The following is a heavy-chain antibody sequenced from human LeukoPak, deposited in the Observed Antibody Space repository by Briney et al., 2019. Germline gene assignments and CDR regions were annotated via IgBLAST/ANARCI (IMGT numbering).Heavy chain of an antibody. CDR1: GFTFSKHA. CDR2: ISISGDGT. Sequence: GGSVRLSCAASGFTFSKHAMSWVREAPGKGLGWVSVISISGDGTYYADSVKGRFTISRDNSKNTLYMQMKSLRAEDTAVYYCARRPTSLGYFDVWGRGTLVTVSS. V-gene: IGHV3-23*01. CDR3: ARRPTSLGYFDV. J-gene: IGHJ2*01.